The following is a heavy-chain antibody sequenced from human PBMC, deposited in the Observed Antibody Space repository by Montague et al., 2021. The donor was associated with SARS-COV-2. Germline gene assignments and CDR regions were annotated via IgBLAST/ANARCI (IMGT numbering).Heavy chain of an antibody. Sequence: WLALIYCDDDKRYSPSLKSRLTITKDTSKNQVVLTMTNIDPVYTATYYCAHRRIAAAGGYLQHWGQGNLVTVSS. V-gene: IGHV2-5*02. CDR3: AHRRIAAAGGYLQH. CDR2: IYCDDDK. D-gene: IGHD6-13*01. J-gene: IGHJ1*01.